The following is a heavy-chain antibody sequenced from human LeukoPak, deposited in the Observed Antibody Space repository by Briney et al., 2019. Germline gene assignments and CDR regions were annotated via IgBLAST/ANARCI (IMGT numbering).Heavy chain of an antibody. D-gene: IGHD4-17*01. J-gene: IGHJ4*02. V-gene: IGHV3-23*01. CDR1: GFTFSSYA. Sequence: GGSLRLSYAASGFTFSSYAMSWVRQAPGKGLEWVSAISGSGGSTYYADSVKGRFTVSRDNSKNTLYLQMNSLRAEDTAVYYCAKDPTVTTKYYFDYWGQGTLVTVSS. CDR2: ISGSGGST. CDR3: AKDPTVTTKYYFDY.